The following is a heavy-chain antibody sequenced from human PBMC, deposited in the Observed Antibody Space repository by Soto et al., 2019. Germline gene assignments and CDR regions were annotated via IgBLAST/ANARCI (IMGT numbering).Heavy chain of an antibody. CDR2: FKPILNIA. V-gene: IGHV1-69*08. CDR1: GVNFNKYI. Sequence: QVQLVQSGAEVKKPGTSVKVSCKASGVNFNKYIISWVRQAPGQGLEWMGSFKPILNIANYEQKLQGKVTIPADKPTSTSYMEVSSLRSDDTAVYYRARDIPEWERDYYCPGMDVWGQATTVTVSS. D-gene: IGHD1-26*01. CDR3: ARDIPEWERDYYCPGMDV. J-gene: IGHJ6*02.